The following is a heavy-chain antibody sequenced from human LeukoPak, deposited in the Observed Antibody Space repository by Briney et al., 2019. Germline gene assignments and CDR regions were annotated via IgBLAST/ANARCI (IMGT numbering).Heavy chain of an antibody. V-gene: IGHV4-39*01. CDR2: IYYSGST. D-gene: IGHD1-26*01. CDR1: GGSISSSSYY. CDR3: ARRTIIVGATSSDY. J-gene: IGHJ4*02. Sequence: PSETLSLTCTVSGGSISSSSYYWGWIRQPPGKGLEWIGSIYYSGSTYYNPSLKSRVTISVDTSKNQFSLKLSSVTAADTAVYYCARRTIIVGATSSDYWGQGTLVTVSS.